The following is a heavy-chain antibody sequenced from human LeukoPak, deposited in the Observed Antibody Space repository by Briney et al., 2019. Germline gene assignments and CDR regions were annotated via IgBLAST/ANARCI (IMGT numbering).Heavy chain of an antibody. V-gene: IGHV3-30*18. CDR3: ANYGDRYYFDA. J-gene: IGHJ4*02. CDR2: ISYDGTIK. Sequence: GGSLRLSCAASGFTFSSYGMHWVRQAPGKGLEWVAVISYDGTIKYYADSVKGRFTVSRDNSKTTLYLQVNSLRAEDTAVYYCANYGDRYYFDAWGEGTLVTVSS. D-gene: IGHD4-17*01. CDR1: GFTFSSYG.